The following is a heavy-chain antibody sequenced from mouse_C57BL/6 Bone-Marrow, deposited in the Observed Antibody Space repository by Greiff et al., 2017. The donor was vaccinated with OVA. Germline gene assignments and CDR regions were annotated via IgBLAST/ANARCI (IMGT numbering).Heavy chain of an antibody. J-gene: IGHJ1*03. CDR1: GYTFTEYT. D-gene: IGHD1-1*01. Sequence: QVQLKESGAELVKPGASVKLSCKASGYTFTEYTIHWVKQRSGQGLEWIGWFYPGSGSIKYNEKFKDKATLTADKSSSTVYMELSRLTSEDSAVYFCARHGIYYYGNHWYFDVWGTGTTVTVSS. CDR2: FYPGSGSI. V-gene: IGHV1-62-2*01. CDR3: ARHGIYYYGNHWYFDV.